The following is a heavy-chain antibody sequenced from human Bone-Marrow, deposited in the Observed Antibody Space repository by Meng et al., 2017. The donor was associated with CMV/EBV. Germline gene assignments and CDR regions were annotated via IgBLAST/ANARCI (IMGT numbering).Heavy chain of an antibody. CDR2: IYYSGST. V-gene: IGHV4-30-4*08. CDR1: GGSISSSSYY. CDR3: ARVRGLPMFYP. J-gene: IGHJ5*02. D-gene: IGHD5-18*01. Sequence: SETLSLTCTVSGGSISSSSYYWGWIRQPPGKGLEWIGYIYYSGSTYYNPSLKSRVTISVDTSKNQFSLKLSSVTAADTAVYYCARVRGLPMFYPWGQGTLVTVSS.